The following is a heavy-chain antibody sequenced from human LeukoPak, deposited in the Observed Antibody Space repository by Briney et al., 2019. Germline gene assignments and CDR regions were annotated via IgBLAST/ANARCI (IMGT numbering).Heavy chain of an antibody. J-gene: IGHJ3*02. V-gene: IGHV4-59*01. CDR3: ARDRAVVTDAFDI. CDR2: IYYSGST. Sequence: PSETLSLTCTVSGGSINSYWSWIRQPPGKGLEWIGYIYYSGSTNYNPSLKSRVTISVDTSKNQFSLKLSSVTAADTAVYYCARDRAVVTDAFDIWGQGTMVTVSS. CDR1: GGSINSY. D-gene: IGHD2-21*02.